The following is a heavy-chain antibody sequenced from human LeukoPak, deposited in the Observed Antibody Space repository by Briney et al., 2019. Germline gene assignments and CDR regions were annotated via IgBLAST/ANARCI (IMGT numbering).Heavy chain of an antibody. CDR2: IKQDGTEK. J-gene: IGHJ6*03. CDR3: ARGAAAGHYYYYMDV. D-gene: IGHD6-13*01. V-gene: IGHV3-7*04. Sequence: QPAGSLRLSCAASGFTFTTYWMSWVRQAPGEGLEWVANIKQDGTEKYYVDSVKGRFTISRDNAKNSLYLQMNSLRAEDTAVYYCARGAAAGHYYYYMDVWGKGTTVTVSS. CDR1: GFTFTTYW.